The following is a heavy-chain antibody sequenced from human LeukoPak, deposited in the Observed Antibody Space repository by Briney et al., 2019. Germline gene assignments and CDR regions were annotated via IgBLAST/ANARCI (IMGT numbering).Heavy chain of an antibody. J-gene: IGHJ1*01. V-gene: IGHV4-4*07. CDR1: GGSISSYY. CDR3: ASPRGDDSGGYYTWYFHH. D-gene: IGHD3-22*01. Sequence: RPSETLSLTCTVSGGSISSYYWSWIRQPAGKGLEWIGSGSTYYNPSLKSRVTISVDTSKNQFSLKLSSVTAADTAVYFCASPRGDDSGGYYTWYFHHWGQGILVTVSS. CDR2: SGST.